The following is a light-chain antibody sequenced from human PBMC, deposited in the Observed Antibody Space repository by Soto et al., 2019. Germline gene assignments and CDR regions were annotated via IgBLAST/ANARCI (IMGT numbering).Light chain of an antibody. CDR1: QDIGNN. J-gene: IGKJ5*01. V-gene: IGKV1-33*01. CDR3: QQYDNVPVT. CDR2: DAF. Sequence: TQMTQSPSSLSASVGDRVTITCLASQDIGNNLNWFQQKSGQAPRLLVFDAFHSDTGVPSRFSGSASGTEFTFTINNLQPEDIATYFCQQYDNVPVTFGQGTRLDMK.